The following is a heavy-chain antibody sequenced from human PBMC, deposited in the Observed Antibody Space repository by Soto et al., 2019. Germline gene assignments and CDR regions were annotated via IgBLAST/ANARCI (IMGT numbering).Heavy chain of an antibody. V-gene: IGHV3-30*03. D-gene: IGHD1-26*01. CDR3: AAIREVDV. J-gene: IGHJ6*02. CDR2: ISYDGYSK. Sequence: PGGSLRLSCVASGFTFSSYAMHWVRQAPGKGLEWVALISYDGYSKWYADAVKGRFTISRDNSNNTLCLEMNSLRADDTAVYFCAAIREVDVWGQGTTVTVSS. CDR1: GFTFSSYA.